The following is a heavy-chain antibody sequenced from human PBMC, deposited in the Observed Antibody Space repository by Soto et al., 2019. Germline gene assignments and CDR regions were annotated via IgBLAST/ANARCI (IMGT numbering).Heavy chain of an antibody. CDR1: GLSVSTNY. V-gene: IGHV3-66*01. CDR2: ISYGGTT. CDR3: SRDFDTSREERAYYGIDV. Sequence: EVQLVESGGGLVQPGGSLRIYCAASGLSVSTNYMTWVRQAPGKGLEWDSIISYGGTTYYADSVKGRFTISRDDSKNNLYLRKDSQRNEDADDYYWSRDFDTSREERAYYGIDVCGQGTTVTVSS. J-gene: IGHJ6*02. D-gene: IGHD1-1*01.